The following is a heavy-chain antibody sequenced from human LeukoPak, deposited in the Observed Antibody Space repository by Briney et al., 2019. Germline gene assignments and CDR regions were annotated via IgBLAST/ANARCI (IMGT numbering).Heavy chain of an antibody. J-gene: IGHJ6*03. CDR1: GGTFSSSA. D-gene: IGHD6-6*01. Sequence: ASVKVSCKASGGTFSSSAISWVRQAPGQGLEWMGGIIPIFGTANYAQKFQGRVTITTDESTSTAYMELSSLRSEDTAVYYCARSSSGYYYYYYMDVWGKGTTVTVSS. V-gene: IGHV1-69*05. CDR3: ARSSSGYYYYYYMDV. CDR2: IIPIFGTA.